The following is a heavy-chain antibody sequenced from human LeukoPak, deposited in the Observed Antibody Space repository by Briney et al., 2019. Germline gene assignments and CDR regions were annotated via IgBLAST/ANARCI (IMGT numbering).Heavy chain of an antibody. CDR3: ARVAEIEMATILAAFDI. CDR1: GGSISSYY. D-gene: IGHD5-24*01. J-gene: IGHJ3*02. V-gene: IGHV4-59*01. Sequence: SETLSLTCTVSGGSISSYYWTWIRQPPGKGLEWIGYIYYSGSTNYNPSLKSRVTISVDTSKNQFSLKLSSVTAADTAVYYCARVAEIEMATILAAFDIWGQGTMVTVSS. CDR2: IYYSGST.